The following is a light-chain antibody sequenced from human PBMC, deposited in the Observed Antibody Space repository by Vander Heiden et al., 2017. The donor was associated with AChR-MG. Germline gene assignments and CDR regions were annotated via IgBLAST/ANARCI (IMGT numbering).Light chain of an antibody. CDR2: GAS. J-gene: IGKJ3*01. CDR1: QRVFSD. CDR3: QQDIDCTPIT. Sequence: IVMTQSPATLSVSPGARATLSCRASQRVFSDLAWYQHRPGQAPTLLICGASNRATGIPARFSGSGSGTDVTLTISSLQSEDFAVYYGQQDIDCTPITFGPGTRVEIK. V-gene: IGKV3-15*01.